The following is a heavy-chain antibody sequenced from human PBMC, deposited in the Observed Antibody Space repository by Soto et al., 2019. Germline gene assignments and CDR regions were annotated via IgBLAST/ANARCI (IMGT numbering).Heavy chain of an antibody. V-gene: IGHV4-39*01. Sequence: QLQLQESGPGLVKPSETLSLTCTVSGDSITSSSHYWGWIRQPPGKGLECIANIYYDGNTYYNPSRKRRVAISLDTPKNQFALRLNSVTAADTAVYYCARSSIEPRVFMYPFDSWGQGTLVTVSS. CDR3: ARSSIEPRVFMYPFDS. D-gene: IGHD6-6*01. J-gene: IGHJ4*02. CDR1: GDSITSSSHY. CDR2: IYYDGNT.